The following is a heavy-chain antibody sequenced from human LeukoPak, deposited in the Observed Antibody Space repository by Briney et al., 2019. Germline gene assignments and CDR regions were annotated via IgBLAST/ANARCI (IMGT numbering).Heavy chain of an antibody. J-gene: IGHJ4*02. Sequence: PSETLSLTCAVYGGSFSGYYWSWIRQPPGKGLEWIGEINHSGSTNYNPSLKSRVTISVDTSKNQFSLKLSSVTAADTAVYYCAKDRTVYYYDSSGYPLDYWGQGTLVTVSS. D-gene: IGHD3-22*01. V-gene: IGHV4-34*01. CDR1: GGSFSGYY. CDR2: INHSGST. CDR3: AKDRTVYYYDSSGYPLDY.